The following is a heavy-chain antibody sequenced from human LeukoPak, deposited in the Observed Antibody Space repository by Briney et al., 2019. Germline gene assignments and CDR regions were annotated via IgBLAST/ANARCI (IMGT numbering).Heavy chain of an antibody. CDR2: ISWNSGSI. V-gene: IGHV3-9*01. D-gene: IGHD3-10*01. J-gene: IGHJ4*02. CDR1: GFTFDDYA. CDR3: ARGYYDFDY. Sequence: GGSLRLSCAASGFTFDDYAMHWVRQAPGKGLEWVSGISWNSGSIGYADSAKGRFTISRDNAKNSLYLQMNSLRAEDTAVYYCARGYYDFDYWGQGTLVTVSS.